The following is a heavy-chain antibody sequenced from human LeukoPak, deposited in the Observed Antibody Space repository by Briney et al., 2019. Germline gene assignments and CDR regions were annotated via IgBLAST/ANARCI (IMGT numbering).Heavy chain of an antibody. CDR2: IYYSGRT. CDR3: ASLRKIPVSATGGNWFDP. Sequence: PSETLSLTCTVSGDFISSSSYYWGWIRQPPGKGLEWIGSIYYSGRTYYNPSLKSRVTISVDTSKNQFSLKLSSVTAADTAVYYCASLRKIPVSATGGNWFDPWGQGTLVTVSS. CDR1: GDFISSSSYY. J-gene: IGHJ5*02. D-gene: IGHD2-8*02. V-gene: IGHV4-39*07.